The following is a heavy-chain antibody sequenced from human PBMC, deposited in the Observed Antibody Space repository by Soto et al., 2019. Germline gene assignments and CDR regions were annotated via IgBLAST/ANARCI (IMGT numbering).Heavy chain of an antibody. D-gene: IGHD2-2*01. CDR2: IWYDGSNK. CDR3: ARDFGEFLDCSSTSCYSPFDP. V-gene: IGHV3-33*01. CDR1: GFTFSSYG. Sequence: HPGGSLRLSCAASGFTFSSYGMHWVRQAPGKGLEWVAVIWYDGSNKYYADSVKGRFTISRDNSKNTLYLQMNSLRAEDTAVYYCARDFGEFLDCSSTSCYSPFDPWGQGTLVTVSS. J-gene: IGHJ5*02.